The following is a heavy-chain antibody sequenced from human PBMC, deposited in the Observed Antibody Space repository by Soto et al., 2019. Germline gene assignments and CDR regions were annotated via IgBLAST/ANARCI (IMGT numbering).Heavy chain of an antibody. V-gene: IGHV4-39*01. CDR1: GDSISSNSYY. D-gene: IGHD5-18*01. CDR3: AGQGPYSYGFALPPNWFDP. J-gene: IGHJ5*02. CDR2: NYYSGSP. Sequence: KASETLSLTCTVSGDSISSNSYYWGWIRQPPGKGLEWIGSNYYSGSPYFNPSLRSRVTISVDTSKNQLSLKLSSVTAADTAVYYCAGQGPYSYGFALPPNWFDPWGQGTLVTVSS.